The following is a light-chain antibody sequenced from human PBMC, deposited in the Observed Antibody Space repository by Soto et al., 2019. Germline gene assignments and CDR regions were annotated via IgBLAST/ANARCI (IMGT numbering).Light chain of an antibody. CDR1: QSISSK. CDR2: DTS. Sequence: EIVLTQSPGTLSLSPGERATLSCRASQSISSKLAWYQHRPGQAPRLLIYDTSTRAAGIPARFSGSGSGTEFTLTISSLQSEDFAVYYCQQYNNWPPYTFGQGTKVDIK. V-gene: IGKV3-15*01. CDR3: QQYNNWPPYT. J-gene: IGKJ2*01.